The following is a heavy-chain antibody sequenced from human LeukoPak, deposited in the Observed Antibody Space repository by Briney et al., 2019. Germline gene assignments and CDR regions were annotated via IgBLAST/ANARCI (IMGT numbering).Heavy chain of an antibody. D-gene: IGHD2-2*01. V-gene: IGHV3-21*01. J-gene: IGHJ6*02. CDR1: GFTFSSYS. CDR3: ARDRSYSTSMDV. Sequence: GGSLRLSCAASGFTFSSYSMNWVREAPGKGLGWVPSISSSSSYIYYADSVKGRFTISRDTAKNSLYLQMNSRRAEDTAVYYCARDRSYSTSMDVWGQGTTVTVSS. CDR2: ISSSSSYI.